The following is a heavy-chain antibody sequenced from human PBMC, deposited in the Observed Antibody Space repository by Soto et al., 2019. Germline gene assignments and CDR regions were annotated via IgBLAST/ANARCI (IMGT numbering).Heavy chain of an antibody. CDR3: AKERELAVAAPFDY. CDR2: ISWNSGSI. V-gene: IGHV3-9*01. Sequence: EVQLVESGGGLVQPGRSLRLSCAASGFTFDDYAMHWVRQAPGKGLEWVSGISWNSGSIGYADSVKGRFTISRDNAKNSLYLQMNSLRAEDTAVYYCAKERELAVAAPFDYWGQGTLVTVSS. J-gene: IGHJ4*02. D-gene: IGHD6-19*01. CDR1: GFTFDDYA.